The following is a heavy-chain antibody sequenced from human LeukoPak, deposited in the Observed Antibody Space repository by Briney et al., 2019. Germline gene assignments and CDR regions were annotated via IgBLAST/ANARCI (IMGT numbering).Heavy chain of an antibody. V-gene: IGHV3-48*03. Sequence: GRSLRLSCAASGFTFSSYDMSWVRQAPGKGLEWVSYISDSGVTTFYAASVRGRFTISRDNAKKFLYLQMNSLRAADTGFYCCARLPRRDGYNYHFDYWGQGTLVTVSS. CDR3: ARLPRRDGYNYHFDY. CDR2: ISDSGVTT. J-gene: IGHJ4*02. D-gene: IGHD5-24*01. CDR1: GFTFSSYD.